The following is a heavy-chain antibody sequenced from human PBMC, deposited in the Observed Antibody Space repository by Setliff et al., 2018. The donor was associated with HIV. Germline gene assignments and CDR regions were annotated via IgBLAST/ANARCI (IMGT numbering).Heavy chain of an antibody. V-gene: IGHV2-70*17. J-gene: IGHJ4*02. CDR2: IDWDDEK. D-gene: IGHD6-13*01. Sequence: SGPTLVNPTQTLTLTCTFSGFSLSTSGMSVNWIRQPPGKALEWLARIDWDDEKFYSPSLKTWLTISKDTSKNQVALTMTNIDPVDTATYYCARMRVAAAGAGGNYFDYWGQGTLVTVSS. CDR3: ARMRVAAAGAGGNYFDY. CDR1: GFSLSTSGMS.